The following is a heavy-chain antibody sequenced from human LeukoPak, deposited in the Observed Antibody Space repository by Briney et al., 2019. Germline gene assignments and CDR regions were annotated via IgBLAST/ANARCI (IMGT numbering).Heavy chain of an antibody. J-gene: IGHJ4*02. CDR2: INHSGST. Sequence: SETLSLTCAVYGGSFSGYYWSWIRQPPGKGLEWIGEINHSGSTNYSPSLKSRVTISVDTSKNQFSLKLSSVTAADTAVYYCARGGSTGWSPGLFYYFDYWGQGTLVTVSS. CDR3: ARGGSTGWSPGLFYYFDY. CDR1: GGSFSGYY. D-gene: IGHD1-26*01. V-gene: IGHV4-34*01.